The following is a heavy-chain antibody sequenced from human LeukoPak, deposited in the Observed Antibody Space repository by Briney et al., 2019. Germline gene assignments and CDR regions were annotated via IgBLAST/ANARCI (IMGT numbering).Heavy chain of an antibody. V-gene: IGHV3-21*01. D-gene: IGHD4-17*01. CDR2: ISSSSSYI. Sequence: GGSLRLSCAASGFIFSSYSMNWVRQAPGKGLEWVSSISSSSSYIYYADSVKGRFTISRDNAKNSLYLQMNSLRAEDTAVYYCAREYGDSYAFDIWGQGTMVTVSS. CDR1: GFIFSSYS. CDR3: AREYGDSYAFDI. J-gene: IGHJ3*02.